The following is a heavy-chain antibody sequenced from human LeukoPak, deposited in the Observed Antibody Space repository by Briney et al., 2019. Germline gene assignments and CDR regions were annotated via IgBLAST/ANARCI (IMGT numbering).Heavy chain of an antibody. Sequence: VASVKVSCKASGYTYTGYYMHWVRQAPGQGLEWMGWINPNSGGTNYAQKFQGWVTMTRDTSISTAYMELSRLRSDDTAVYYCARDPARHYYDSSGYYPVNGMDVWGQGTTVTVSS. CDR2: INPNSGGT. V-gene: IGHV1-2*04. J-gene: IGHJ6*02. CDR1: GYTYTGYY. CDR3: ARDPARHYYDSSGYYPVNGMDV. D-gene: IGHD3-22*01.